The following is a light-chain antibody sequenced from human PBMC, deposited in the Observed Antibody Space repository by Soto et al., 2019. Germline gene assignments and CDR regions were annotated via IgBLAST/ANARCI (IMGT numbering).Light chain of an antibody. J-gene: IGLJ2*01. CDR3: RSFAGNNNLV. V-gene: IGLV2-8*01. CDR1: SSDVGGYNY. CDR2: EVS. Sequence: QSALTQPPSASGSPGQSVTISCTGTSSDVGGYNYVSWYQQQPGKAPKLMISEVSKRPSGVPDRFSGSKSGNTASLTVSGLQAEDEAYYYCRSFAGNNNLVFGGGTK.